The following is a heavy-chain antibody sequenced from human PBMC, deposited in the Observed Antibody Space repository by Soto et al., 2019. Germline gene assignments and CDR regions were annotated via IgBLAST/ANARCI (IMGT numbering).Heavy chain of an antibody. Sequence: GGSLRLSCAASGFTFSSYAMSWVRQAPGKGLEWVSAISGSGGSTYYADSVKGRFTISRDNSKNTLYLQMNSLRAEDTAVYYCAKDIGAYYYDSSGYWAFDIWGQGTMVTVSS. CDR2: ISGSGGST. D-gene: IGHD3-22*01. CDR3: AKDIGAYYYDSSGYWAFDI. CDR1: GFTFSSYA. V-gene: IGHV3-23*01. J-gene: IGHJ3*02.